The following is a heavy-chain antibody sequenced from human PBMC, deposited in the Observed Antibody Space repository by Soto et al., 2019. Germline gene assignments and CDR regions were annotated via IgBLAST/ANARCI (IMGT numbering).Heavy chain of an antibody. J-gene: IGHJ6*02. V-gene: IGHV3-23*01. CDR2: ISGSGGST. CDR1: GFTISNLA. Sequence: GGSLRLPCAASGFTISNLAIRWVRQAPGKGLEWVSAISGSGGSTYYADSVKGRFTISRDNSKSTLYLQMNSLRAEDTAVYYCAKVADTAMVYGESYYYGMDVWGQGTTVTVSS. D-gene: IGHD5-18*01. CDR3: AKVADTAMVYGESYYYGMDV.